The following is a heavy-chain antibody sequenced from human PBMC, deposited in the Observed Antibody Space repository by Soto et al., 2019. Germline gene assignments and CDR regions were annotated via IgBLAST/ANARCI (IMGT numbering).Heavy chain of an antibody. CDR2: IYYSGST. CDR3: GRDSYDILTGYPI. CDR1: GGSISSYY. V-gene: IGHV4-59*01. Sequence: SETLSLTCTVSGGSISSYYWSWIRQPPGKGLEWIGYIYYSGSTNYNPSLKSRVTISVDTSKNQFSLKLSSVTAADTAVYYCGRDSYDILTGYPIWGQGTLVTVSS. D-gene: IGHD3-9*01. J-gene: IGHJ4*02.